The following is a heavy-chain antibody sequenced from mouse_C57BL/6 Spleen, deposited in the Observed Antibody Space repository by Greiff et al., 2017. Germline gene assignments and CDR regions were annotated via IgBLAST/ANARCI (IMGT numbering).Heavy chain of an antibody. CDR1: GYTFTSYW. CDR2: IYPGSGST. D-gene: IGHD1-1*01. CDR3: ARCPYYGSSVWYFDV. V-gene: IGHV1-55*01. Sequence: QVQLQQSGAELVKPGASVKMSCKASGYTFTSYWITWVKQRPGKGLEWIGDIYPGSGSTNYNEKIRSKATLSVDTSSITAYMQRSSLTSEDSAVYYCARCPYYGSSVWYFDVWGTGTTVTVSS. J-gene: IGHJ1*03.